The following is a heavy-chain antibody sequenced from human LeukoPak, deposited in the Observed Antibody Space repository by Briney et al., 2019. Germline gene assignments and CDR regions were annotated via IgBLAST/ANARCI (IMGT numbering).Heavy chain of an antibody. CDR1: GFTFSSYA. CDR2: ISPSGGST. V-gene: IGHV3-64D*06. Sequence: GGSLRLSCSASGFTFSSYAMHWVRQAPGKGLEYVSAISPSGGSTYYADSVKGRFSISGDNSKNTLYLQVSSLRAEDTAVYYCVPKGTEGYWGQGTLVTVSS. CDR3: VPKGTEGY. J-gene: IGHJ4*02.